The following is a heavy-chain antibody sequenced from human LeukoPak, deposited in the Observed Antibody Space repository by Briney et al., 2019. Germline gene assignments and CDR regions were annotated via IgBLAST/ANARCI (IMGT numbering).Heavy chain of an antibody. CDR1: GFTFSTYW. V-gene: IGHV3-7*04. CDR3: ARDQFLDY. Sequence: PGGSLRLSCAASGFTFSTYWVTWVRQAPGKGLEWVANINQDGSEKYYVDSVKGRFTISRDNAKNSLYLQMNSLRAEDTAVYYCARDQFLDYWGQGTLVTVSS. CDR2: INQDGSEK. J-gene: IGHJ4*02.